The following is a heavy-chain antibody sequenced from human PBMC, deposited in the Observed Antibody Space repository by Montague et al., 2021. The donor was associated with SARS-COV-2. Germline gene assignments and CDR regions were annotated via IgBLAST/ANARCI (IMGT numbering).Heavy chain of an antibody. CDR1: GGSFRDYA. J-gene: IGHJ4*02. V-gene: IGHV4-59*05. D-gene: IGHD6-13*01. Sequence: SETLSLTCDFAGGSFRDYAWSWIRQPPGKRLEWIGAINYSGTTYYSPSLKSRVTISLDTAKNQFSLKMTSVTAADTAVYYCARHWGIAAAGNWGQGTLVTVSS. CDR3: ARHWGIAAAGN. CDR2: INYSGTT.